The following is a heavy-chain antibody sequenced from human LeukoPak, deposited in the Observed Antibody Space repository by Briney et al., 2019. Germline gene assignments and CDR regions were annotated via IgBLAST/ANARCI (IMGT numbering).Heavy chain of an antibody. CDR1: GGTFSSYA. Sequence: SVKVSCKASGGTFSSYAISWVRQAPGQGLEWMGGIIPIFGTANYAQKFQGRVTITADESTSTAYMELSSLRSEDTAVYYCARELAGYGYYYYYMDVWGKGTTVTISS. D-gene: IGHD1-1*01. CDR3: ARELAGYGYYYYYMDV. J-gene: IGHJ6*03. CDR2: IIPIFGTA. V-gene: IGHV1-69*13.